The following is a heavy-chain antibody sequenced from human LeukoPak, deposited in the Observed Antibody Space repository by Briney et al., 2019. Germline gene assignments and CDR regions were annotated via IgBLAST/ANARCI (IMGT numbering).Heavy chain of an antibody. Sequence: ASVKVSCKASGGTFSSYAISWVRQAPGQGLEWMGWISAYNGNTNYAQKLQGRVTMTTDTSTSTTYMELRSLRSDDTAVYYCARDYGDLPGAFDIWGQGTMVTVSS. CDR1: GGTFSSYA. CDR3: ARDYGDLPGAFDI. CDR2: ISAYNGNT. J-gene: IGHJ3*02. D-gene: IGHD4-17*01. V-gene: IGHV1-18*01.